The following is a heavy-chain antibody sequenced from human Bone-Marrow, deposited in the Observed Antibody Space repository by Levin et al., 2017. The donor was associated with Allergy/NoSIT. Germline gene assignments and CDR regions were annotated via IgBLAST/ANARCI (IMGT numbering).Heavy chain of an antibody. CDR2: ISTSAYII. Sequence: GESLKISCAASGFNFTDHYMNWIRQSPGKGLEWVSSISTSAYIIYYADSVKGRFTISRDNAKNSLYLQMSSLRAEDTAVYYCARDRMLRGGTYGFDIWGHGTMVTVSS. D-gene: IGHD3-10*01. V-gene: IGHV3-11*01. CDR3: ARDRMLRGGTYGFDI. CDR1: GFNFTDHY. J-gene: IGHJ3*02.